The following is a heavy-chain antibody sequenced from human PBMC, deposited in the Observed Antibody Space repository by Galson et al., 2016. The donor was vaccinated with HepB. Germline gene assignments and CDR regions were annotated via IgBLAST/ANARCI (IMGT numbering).Heavy chain of an antibody. V-gene: IGHV1-18*01. CDR1: NYTFSNFG. J-gene: IGHJ4*02. CDR2: ISGYNGNT. Sequence: SVKVSCKASNYTFSNFGISWVRQAPGQGLEWMGWISGYNGNTNYAQRLQGRVTLTTDTSTSTAYMELRSLKSDDTAVYYCARGGGLANPFDYWGQGTLVTVSS. CDR3: ARGGGLANPFDY. D-gene: IGHD5-12*01.